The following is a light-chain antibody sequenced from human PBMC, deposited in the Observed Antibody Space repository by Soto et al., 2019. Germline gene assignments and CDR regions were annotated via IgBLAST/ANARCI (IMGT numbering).Light chain of an antibody. CDR1: QSISSNY. Sequence: EIVLTQSPGTRSLSPGERATLSCRASQSISSNYFAWYQQKPGQAPRLLIYAASTRATGIPDRFSGSGSGKDFTLTISRLEPEDFAVYYCQQYDTSPWTFGRGTKVDIK. CDR3: QQYDTSPWT. CDR2: AAS. V-gene: IGKV3-20*01. J-gene: IGKJ1*01.